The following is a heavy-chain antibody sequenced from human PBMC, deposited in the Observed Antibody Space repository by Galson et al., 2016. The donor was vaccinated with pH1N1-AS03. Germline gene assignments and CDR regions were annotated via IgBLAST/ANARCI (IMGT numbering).Heavy chain of an antibody. CDR1: GFTFSDYY. CDR2: ITSGGGSGSTI. V-gene: IGHV3-11*01. D-gene: IGHD3-9*01. CDR3: ARGWYDIWTGYLVDPFDY. Sequence: SLRLSCAASGFTFSDYYMSWIRQAPGKGLEWILCITSGGGSGSTIYYADSVKGRFPISRANAKNSRYLQMNSLRADDTAVYFCARGWYDIWTGYLVDPFDYWGQGALVTVSS. J-gene: IGHJ4*02.